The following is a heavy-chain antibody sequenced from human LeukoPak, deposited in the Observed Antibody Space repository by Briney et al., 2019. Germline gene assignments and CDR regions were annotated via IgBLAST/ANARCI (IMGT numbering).Heavy chain of an antibody. Sequence: PGRSLRLSCAASGFTFDDYAMHWVRQATGKGLEWVSTIGTAGDTYYPGSVKGRFTISRENAKNSLYLQMNSLRAGDTAVYYCARAGHDAFDIWGQGTMVTVSS. J-gene: IGHJ3*02. V-gene: IGHV3-13*01. D-gene: IGHD5-12*01. CDR1: GFTFDDYA. CDR3: ARAGHDAFDI. CDR2: IGTAGDT.